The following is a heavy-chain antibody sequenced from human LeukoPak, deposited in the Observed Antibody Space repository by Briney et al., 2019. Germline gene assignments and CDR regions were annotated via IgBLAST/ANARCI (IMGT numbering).Heavy chain of an antibody. Sequence: SETLSLTCTVSGGSITSSSYFWGWIRQPPGKGLEWIGSIFDSGSTYYNPSLNSRVTISIDTSKNQFSLRLSSVTAADTAVYYCARQMNTVTADYWGQGTLVTVSS. CDR2: IFDSGST. V-gene: IGHV4-39*01. D-gene: IGHD4-17*01. CDR3: ARQMNTVTADY. CDR1: GGSITSSSYF. J-gene: IGHJ4*02.